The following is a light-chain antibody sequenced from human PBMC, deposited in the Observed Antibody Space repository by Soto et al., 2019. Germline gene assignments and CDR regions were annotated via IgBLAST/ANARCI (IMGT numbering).Light chain of an antibody. CDR2: AAS. V-gene: IGKV1-39*01. CDR3: QQSYSTPMYT. CDR1: QSIASY. Sequence: DLQITHFPSSLSASVVYRVTITCRASQSIASYLNWYQQKPGTAPKLLIYAASSLQSGVPSRFSGRGSGTDFTLTISSLQPEDFATYYCQQSYSTPMYTFGQGTKVDI. J-gene: IGKJ2*01.